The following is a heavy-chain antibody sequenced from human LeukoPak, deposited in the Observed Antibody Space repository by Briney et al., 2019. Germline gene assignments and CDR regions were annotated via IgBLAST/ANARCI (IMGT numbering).Heavy chain of an antibody. J-gene: IGHJ5*02. CDR2: IYYSGST. D-gene: IGHD3-3*01. V-gene: IGHV4-31*03. CDR3: ARRYDLLNWFDP. Sequence: SETLSLTCTVSGGSISSGGYYWSWIRHHPGKGLEWIGHIYYSGSTYYNPSLKSRVTISVDTSKSQFSLKLTSVTAADTAVYYCARRYDLLNWFDPWGQGTLVTVSS. CDR1: GGSISSGGYY.